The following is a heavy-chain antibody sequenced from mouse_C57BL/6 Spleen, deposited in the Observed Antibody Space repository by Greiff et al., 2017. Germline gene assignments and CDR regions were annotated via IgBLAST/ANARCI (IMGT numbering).Heavy chain of an antibody. D-gene: IGHD2-3*01. CDR1: GYTFTDYE. CDR3: TRGWLLYAMDY. Sequence: VQLQQSGAELVRPGASVTLSCKASGYTFTDYEMHWVKQTPVHGLEWIGAIDPETGGTAYNQKFKGKAILTADKSSSTAYMELRSLTSEDSAVYYCTRGWLLYAMDYWGQGTSGTVSS. J-gene: IGHJ4*01. V-gene: IGHV1-15*01. CDR2: IDPETGGT.